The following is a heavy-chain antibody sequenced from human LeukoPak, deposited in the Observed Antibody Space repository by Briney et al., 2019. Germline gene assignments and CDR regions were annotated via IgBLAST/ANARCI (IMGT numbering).Heavy chain of an antibody. CDR1: GFTFSSYG. Sequence: GRSLRLSCAASGFTFSSYGMHWVRQAPGKGLEWVAVISYDGSNKYYADSVKGRFTISRDNSKNTLYLQMNSLRAEDTAVYYCAKDHSYYYDSSGCSDYWGQGTLVTVSS. D-gene: IGHD3-22*01. V-gene: IGHV3-30*18. CDR2: ISYDGSNK. J-gene: IGHJ4*02. CDR3: AKDHSYYYDSSGCSDY.